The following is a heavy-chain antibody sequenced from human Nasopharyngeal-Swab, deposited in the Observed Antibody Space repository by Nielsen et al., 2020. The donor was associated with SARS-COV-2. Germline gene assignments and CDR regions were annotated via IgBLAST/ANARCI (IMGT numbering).Heavy chain of an antibody. CDR3: SYSSSDTGDY. V-gene: IGHV4-38-2*01. J-gene: IGHJ4*02. CDR2: IYHSGST. D-gene: IGHD6-6*01. Sequence: SETLSLTCAVSGYSISSGYYWGWIRQPPGKGLEWIGSIYHSGSTYYNPSLKSRLTISVDTSKNQFSLKLVSVTAADTAVYYCSYSSSDTGDYWGQGTLVTVSS. CDR1: GYSISSGYY.